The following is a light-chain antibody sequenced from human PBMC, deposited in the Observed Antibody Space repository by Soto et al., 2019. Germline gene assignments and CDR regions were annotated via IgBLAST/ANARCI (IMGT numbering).Light chain of an antibody. V-gene: IGKV1-6*01. Sequence: IQMTQSPSSLSASVGDRVTITCQASQDIKNYLSWYQQKPGKAPKLLIYDASSLESGVPPRFSGSGSGTDFTLAISSLQPEDSATYYCLQDINYPWTFGQGTKVDIK. CDR1: QDIKNY. CDR2: DAS. CDR3: LQDINYPWT. J-gene: IGKJ1*01.